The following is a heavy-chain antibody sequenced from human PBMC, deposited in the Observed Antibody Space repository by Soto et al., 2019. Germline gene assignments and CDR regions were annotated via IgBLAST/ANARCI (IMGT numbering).Heavy chain of an antibody. Sequence: SETLSLTCTVSGASISGFYWSWIRKSAGKGLEWIGRIYATGTTDYNPSLKSRVMMSVDTSKKQFSLKLRSVTAADTAVYYCVRDGTKTLRAWFDPWGQGISVTVSS. CDR1: GASISGFY. V-gene: IGHV4-4*07. CDR2: IYATGTT. J-gene: IGHJ5*02. CDR3: VRDGTKTLRAWFDP. D-gene: IGHD1-1*01.